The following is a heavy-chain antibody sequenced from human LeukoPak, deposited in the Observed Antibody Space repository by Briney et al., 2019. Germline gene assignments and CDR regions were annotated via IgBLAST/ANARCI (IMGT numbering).Heavy chain of an antibody. J-gene: IGHJ4*02. CDR2: ISGSGGST. CDR1: GFTFSSYA. Sequence: GGSLRLSCAASGFTFSSYAMSWVRQAPGKGLEWVSAISGSGGSTYYADSVKGRFTISRGNSKNTLYLQMNSLRAEDTAVYYCAKGSYDFWSGYYPFDYWGQGTLVTVSS. D-gene: IGHD3-3*01. V-gene: IGHV3-23*01. CDR3: AKGSYDFWSGYYPFDY.